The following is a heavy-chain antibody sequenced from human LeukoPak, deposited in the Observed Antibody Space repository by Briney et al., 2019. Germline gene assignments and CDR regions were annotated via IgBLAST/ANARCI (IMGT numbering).Heavy chain of an antibody. CDR3: ATGEYGDYDPDRPFDY. Sequence: GASVKVSCKASGGTFSSYAISWVRQAPGQGLEWMGGIIPIFGTANYAQKFQGRVTITADESTSTAYMELSSLRSEDTAVYYCATGEYGDYDPDRPFDYWGQGTLVTVSS. V-gene: IGHV1-69*13. J-gene: IGHJ4*02. CDR1: GGTFSSYA. CDR2: IIPIFGTA. D-gene: IGHD4-17*01.